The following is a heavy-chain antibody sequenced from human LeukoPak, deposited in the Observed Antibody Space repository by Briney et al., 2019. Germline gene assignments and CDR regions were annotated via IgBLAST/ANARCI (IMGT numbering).Heavy chain of an antibody. D-gene: IGHD3-3*01. CDR2: ISSSSNYI. V-gene: IGHV3-21*01. CDR3: ARSDFWSGPDAFDI. Sequence: GGSLRLSCAASGFTFSSYSMNWVRRAPGKGLEWVSTISSSSNYIYYADSVKGRFTISRDNAKNSLSLQMNSLGAEDTAVYYCARSDFWSGPDAFDIWGQGTMVTVSS. J-gene: IGHJ3*02. CDR1: GFTFSSYS.